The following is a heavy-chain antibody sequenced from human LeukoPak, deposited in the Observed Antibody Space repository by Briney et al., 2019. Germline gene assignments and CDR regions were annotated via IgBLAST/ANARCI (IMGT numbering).Heavy chain of an antibody. CDR1: GYTFTSYG. CDR2: ISAYNGNT. CDR3: ARDDGYSGYGIVSDAFDI. J-gene: IGHJ3*02. D-gene: IGHD5-12*01. Sequence: ASVKVSCKASGYTFTSYGISWVRQAPGQGLEWMGWISAYNGNTNYAQKLQGRVTMTTDTSTSTAYMELRSLRSDDTAVYYCARDDGYSGYGIVSDAFDIWGQGTMVTVSS. V-gene: IGHV1-18*01.